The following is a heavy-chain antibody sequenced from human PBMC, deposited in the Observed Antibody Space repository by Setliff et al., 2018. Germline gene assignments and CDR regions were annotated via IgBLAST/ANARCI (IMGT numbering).Heavy chain of an antibody. CDR3: ARAYYYASGNSHNYYMDV. J-gene: IGHJ6*03. D-gene: IGHD3-10*01. CDR2: INYRGNT. Sequence: SETLSLTCTVSGGPISSSNYYWGWIRQPPGKGLEWIGSINYRGNTHDNPSLRSRVTISLDTPNNQLSLQLTSVSAADTAIYYCARAYYYASGNSHNYYMDVWGKGTAVTVSS. CDR1: GGPISSSNYY. V-gene: IGHV4-39*07.